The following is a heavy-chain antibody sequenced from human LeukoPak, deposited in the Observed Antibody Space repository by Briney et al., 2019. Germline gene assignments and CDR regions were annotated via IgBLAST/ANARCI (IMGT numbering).Heavy chain of an antibody. V-gene: IGHV1-69*01. Sequence: SVKVSCKASRGAFTRAAVSWVRQAPGQGLEWMGGVLPLSGTANYAQKFQGRVTTTADESTNTAYMELNSLTFQDTAVYYCATPQMSYYGSGTHYSYYYVDVWGRGTAVTVSS. CDR3: ATPQMSYYGSGTHYSYYYVDV. J-gene: IGHJ6*03. CDR2: VLPLSGTA. CDR1: RGAFTRAA. D-gene: IGHD3-10*01.